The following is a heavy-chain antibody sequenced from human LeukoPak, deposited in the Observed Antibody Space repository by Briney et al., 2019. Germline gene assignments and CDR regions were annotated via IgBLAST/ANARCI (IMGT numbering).Heavy chain of an antibody. CDR2: ISSSGSTI. D-gene: IGHD3-10*01. CDR3: ARVKTYYYGSGSYPDY. J-gene: IGHJ4*02. Sequence: GGSLRLSCAASGFTVSSNYMSWVRQAPGKGLEWVSYISSSGSTIYYADSVKGRFTISRDNAKNSLYLQMNSLRAEDTAVYYCARVKTYYYGSGSYPDYWGQGILVTVSS. V-gene: IGHV3-11*01. CDR1: GFTVSSNY.